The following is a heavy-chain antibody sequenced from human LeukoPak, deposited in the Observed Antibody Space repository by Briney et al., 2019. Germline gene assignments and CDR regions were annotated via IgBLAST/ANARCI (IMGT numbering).Heavy chain of an antibody. D-gene: IGHD4-17*01. Sequence: ASVKVSCKASGGTFSGYAISWVRQAPGQGLEWMGGIIPIFGTANYAQKFQGRVTITADESTSTAHMELSSLRSEDTAVYYCAIYGDYGGGYFDYWGQGTLVTVSS. CDR2: IIPIFGTA. J-gene: IGHJ4*02. CDR3: AIYGDYGGGYFDY. CDR1: GGTFSGYA. V-gene: IGHV1-69*01.